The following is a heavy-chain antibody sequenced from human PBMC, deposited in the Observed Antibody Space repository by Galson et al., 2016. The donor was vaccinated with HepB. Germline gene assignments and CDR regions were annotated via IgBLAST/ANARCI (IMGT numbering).Heavy chain of an antibody. J-gene: IGHJ3*02. CDR1: GYTFTSYA. CDR3: ARDLPRQQRLEVDAFDI. CDR2: INTNTGNP. D-gene: IGHD6-13*01. V-gene: IGHV7-4-1*02. Sequence: SVKVSCKASGYTFTSYAMNWVRQAPGQGLEWMGWINTNTGNPTYAQGFTGRFVFSSDTSVSTAYLQISSLKAEDTAVYYCARDLPRQQRLEVDAFDIWGQGTMVTVSS.